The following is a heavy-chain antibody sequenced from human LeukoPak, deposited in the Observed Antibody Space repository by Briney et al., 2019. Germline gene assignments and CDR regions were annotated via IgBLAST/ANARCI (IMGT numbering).Heavy chain of an antibody. CDR3: ARRYGGYCSGGSCYPDAFDI. Sequence: ASVKVSCKASGYTFTGYYMHWVRQAPGQGLEWMGWINPNSGGTNYAQKFQGRVAMTRDTSISTAYMELSRLRSDDTAVYYCARRYGGYCSGGSCYPDAFDIWGQGTMVTVSS. D-gene: IGHD2-15*01. V-gene: IGHV1-2*02. CDR2: INPNSGGT. CDR1: GYTFTGYY. J-gene: IGHJ3*02.